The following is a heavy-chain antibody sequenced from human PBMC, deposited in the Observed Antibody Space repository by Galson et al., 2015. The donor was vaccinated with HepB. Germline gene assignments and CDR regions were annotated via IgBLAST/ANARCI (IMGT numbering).Heavy chain of an antibody. CDR2: ISYDGSNK. CDR1: GFTFSSYA. J-gene: IGHJ6*02. D-gene: IGHD3-3*01. CDR3: ASLRFLEWLSPNYGMDV. Sequence: SLRLSCAASGFTFSSYAMHWVRQAPGKGLEWVAVISYDGSNKYYADSVKGRFTISRDNSKNTLHLQMNSLRAEDTAVYYCASLRFLEWLSPNYGMDVWGQGTTVTVSS. V-gene: IGHV3-30-3*01.